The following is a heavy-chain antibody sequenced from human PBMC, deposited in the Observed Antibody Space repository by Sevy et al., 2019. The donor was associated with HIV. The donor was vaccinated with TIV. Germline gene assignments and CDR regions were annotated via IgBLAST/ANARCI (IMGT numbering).Heavy chain of an antibody. V-gene: IGHV3-43D*04. J-gene: IGHJ6*02. CDR1: GFTFDDYA. D-gene: IGHD6-13*01. Sequence: GGSLRLSCAASGFTFDDYAMHWVRQAPGKGLEWVSLISWDGGSTYYADSVKGRFTISRDNSKNSLNLQMNSLRAEDTALYYCAKGAAAGASYYYGMDVWGQGTTVTVSS. CDR2: ISWDGGST. CDR3: AKGAAAGASYYYGMDV.